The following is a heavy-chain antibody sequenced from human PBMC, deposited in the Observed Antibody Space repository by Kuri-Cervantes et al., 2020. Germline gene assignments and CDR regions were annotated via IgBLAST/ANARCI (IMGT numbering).Heavy chain of an antibody. Sequence: SVKVSCKASGYTFTGYYMHWVRQAPGQGLEWMGGIIPIFGTANYAQKFQGRVTITADESTSTAYMELSSLRSEDTAVYYCARGGSFPAWGQGTLVTVSS. V-gene: IGHV1-69*13. CDR1: GYTFTGYY. J-gene: IGHJ5*02. CDR3: ARGGSFPA. D-gene: IGHD1-26*01. CDR2: IIPIFGTA.